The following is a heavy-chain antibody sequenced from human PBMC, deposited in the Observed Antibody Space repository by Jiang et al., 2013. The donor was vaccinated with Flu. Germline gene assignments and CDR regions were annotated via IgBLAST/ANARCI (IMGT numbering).Heavy chain of an antibody. D-gene: IGHD5-18*01. V-gene: IGHV4-59*08. Sequence: LLKPSETLSLTCTVSGGSISSYYWSWIRQPPGKGLEWIGYIYYSGSTNYNPSLKSRVTISVDTSKNQFSLKLSSVTAADTAVYYCARQEGSYGYFSYYGMDVWGQGTTVTVSS. CDR2: IYYSGST. CDR1: GGSISSYY. CDR3: ARQEGSYGYFSYYGMDV. J-gene: IGHJ6*02.